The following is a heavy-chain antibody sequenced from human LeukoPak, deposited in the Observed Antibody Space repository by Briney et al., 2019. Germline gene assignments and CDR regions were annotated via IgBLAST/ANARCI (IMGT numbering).Heavy chain of an antibody. CDR1: GDSVSSNSAA. Sequence: SQTLSLTCALSGDSVSSNSAAWNWGRQSPSRGLEWLGRTYYRSKWYNDYAVSVKSRLTINPDTSNNQFSLQLNSVTPEDTAVYYCARKQTVGAFDIWGQGTMVTVSS. J-gene: IGHJ3*02. V-gene: IGHV6-1*01. CDR3: ARKQTVGAFDI. D-gene: IGHD4-23*01. CDR2: TYYRSKWYN.